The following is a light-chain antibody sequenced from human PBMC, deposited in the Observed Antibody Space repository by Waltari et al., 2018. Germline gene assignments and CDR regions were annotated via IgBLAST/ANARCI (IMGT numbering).Light chain of an antibody. CDR1: QGLLHSEGHIL. J-gene: IGKJ5*01. CDR3: MQGLQTPT. V-gene: IGKV2-28*01. Sequence: DIVLTQSRLSLPVTPGEPASIPCRSSQGLLHSEGHILLDWYLQKPGQSPQLLIYLGSHRASGVPDRFSGSGSGTDFTLEISRVEAEDVGVYFCMQGLQTPTFGQGTRL. CDR2: LGS.